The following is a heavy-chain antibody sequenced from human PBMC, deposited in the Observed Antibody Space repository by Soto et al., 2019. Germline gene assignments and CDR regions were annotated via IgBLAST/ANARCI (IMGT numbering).Heavy chain of an antibody. CDR1: GFSLSTSGVG. J-gene: IGHJ4*02. CDR3: SHSDTAMVIGY. CDR2: IYWDDDK. Sequence: QITLKESGPTLVKPTQTLTLTCTFSGFSLSTSGVGVGWIRQPPGKALAWIALIYWDDDKRYSPSLKSRLTITQDTSKTQVVLTMTTMDPVDTDTYYCSHSDTAMVIGYWGQGTLVTVSS. V-gene: IGHV2-5*02. D-gene: IGHD5-18*01.